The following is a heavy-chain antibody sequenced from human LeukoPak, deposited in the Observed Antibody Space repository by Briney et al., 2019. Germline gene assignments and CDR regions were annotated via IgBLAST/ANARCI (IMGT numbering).Heavy chain of an antibody. CDR2: VHGDGNNI. CDR3: ARARVGDPTDY. CDR1: GFTVSSYG. J-gene: IGHJ4*02. D-gene: IGHD1-26*01. Sequence: GGSLRLSCAASGFTVSSYGMTWVRLAPGKGLVWVSRVHGDGNNIGYADSVRGRFTISRDNAKNTLYLQMNSLRPEDTAVYYCARARVGDPTDYWGQGTLVTVSS. V-gene: IGHV3-74*01.